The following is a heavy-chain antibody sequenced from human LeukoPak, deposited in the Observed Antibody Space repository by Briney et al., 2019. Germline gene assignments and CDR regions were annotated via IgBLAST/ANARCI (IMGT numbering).Heavy chain of an antibody. CDR2: IHHSGNS. V-gene: IGHV4-59*02. J-gene: IGHJ5*02. Sequence: SETLSLTCTVSGASATDYYWSWIRESPGKGLEWISYIHHSGNSDYNPSLRSRVTTSLDTSKNRFSLNLISVTAADTAVYYCTRGHWGLQSWSQGTLVTVSS. D-gene: IGHD7-27*01. CDR1: GASATDYY. CDR3: TRGHWGLQS.